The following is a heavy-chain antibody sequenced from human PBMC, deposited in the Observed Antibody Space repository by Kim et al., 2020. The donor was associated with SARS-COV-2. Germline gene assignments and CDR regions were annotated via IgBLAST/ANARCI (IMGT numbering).Heavy chain of an antibody. CDR1: GFTFSSYG. CDR3: ARDHSSSHDAFDI. J-gene: IGHJ3*02. Sequence: GGSLRLSCAASGFTFSSYGMHWVRQAPGKGLEWVAVIWYDGSNKYYADSVKGRFTISRDNSKNTLFLQMNSLRAEDTAVYYCARDHSSSHDAFDIWAEGT. CDR2: IWYDGSNK. V-gene: IGHV3-33*01. D-gene: IGHD6-13*01.